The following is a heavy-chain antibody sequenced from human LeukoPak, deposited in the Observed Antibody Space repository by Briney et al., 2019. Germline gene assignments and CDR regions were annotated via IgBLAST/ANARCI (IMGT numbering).Heavy chain of an antibody. Sequence: GGSLRLSCAASGFTFDDYAMHWVRQAPGKGLEWVSGISWNSGSIGYADSVKGRFTISRDNAKNSLYLQMNSLRAEDTALYYCAKVQDYYDSSGAFDYWGQGTLVTVSS. J-gene: IGHJ4*02. V-gene: IGHV3-9*01. D-gene: IGHD3-22*01. CDR3: AKVQDYYDSSGAFDY. CDR2: ISWNSGSI. CDR1: GFTFDDYA.